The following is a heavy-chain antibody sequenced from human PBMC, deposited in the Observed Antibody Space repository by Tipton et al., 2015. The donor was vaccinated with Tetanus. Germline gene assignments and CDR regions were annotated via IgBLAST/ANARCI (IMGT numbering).Heavy chain of an antibody. J-gene: IGHJ4*02. D-gene: IGHD3-22*01. V-gene: IGHV3-30*18. CDR2: ISYDGSNK. Sequence: QLVQSGGGVVQPGRSLRLSCAASGFTFSSYGMHWVRQAPGKGLEWVAVISYDGSNKYYADSVKGRFTISRDNSKNTLYLQMNSLRAEDTAVYYCAKGAYYYDSSGYYLLDYWGQGTLVTVSS. CDR1: GFTFSSYG. CDR3: AKGAYYYDSSGYYLLDY.